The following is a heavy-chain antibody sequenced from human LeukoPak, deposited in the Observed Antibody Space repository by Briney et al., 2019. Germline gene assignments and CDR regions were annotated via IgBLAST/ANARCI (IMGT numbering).Heavy chain of an antibody. Sequence: GGSLRLSCAASGITFSSYGMSWVRQAPGKGLEWVSAISGSGGSTYYADSVKGRFTISRDNSKNTLYLQMNSLRAEDTAVYYCARDHLYGDYFDYWGQGTLVTVSS. V-gene: IGHV3-23*01. CDR1: GITFSSYG. CDR2: ISGSGGST. D-gene: IGHD4-17*01. CDR3: ARDHLYGDYFDY. J-gene: IGHJ4*02.